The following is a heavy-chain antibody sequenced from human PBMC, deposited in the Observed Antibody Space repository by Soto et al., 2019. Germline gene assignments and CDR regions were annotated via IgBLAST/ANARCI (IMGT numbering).Heavy chain of an antibody. Sequence: QVQLVQSGAEVKKPGSSVKVSCKASGGTFSSYAISWVRQAPGQGLEWMGGIIPIFGTANYAQKFQGRVTITADEPTSTAYMELSSLRSEDTAVYYCARHDCISSSCYYYYYYGMDVWGQGTTVTVSS. CDR3: ARHDCISSSCYYYYYYGMDV. D-gene: IGHD2-2*01. CDR2: IIPIFGTA. J-gene: IGHJ6*02. CDR1: GGTFSSYA. V-gene: IGHV1-69*12.